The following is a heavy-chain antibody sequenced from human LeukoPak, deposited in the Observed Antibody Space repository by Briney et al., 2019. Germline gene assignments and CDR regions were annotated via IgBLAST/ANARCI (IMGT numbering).Heavy chain of an antibody. CDR2: ISAYNGNT. Sequence: GASVKVSCKASGYTFTNYGINWVRQAPGQGLEWMGWISAYNGNTHYAQKLQGRVTLTTDTSTSTAYLEVRSLRSDDTAIYYCARGDSASQGPFDIWGQGTMVTVSS. CDR3: ARGDSASQGPFDI. D-gene: IGHD1-26*01. V-gene: IGHV1-18*01. CDR1: GYTFTNYG. J-gene: IGHJ3*02.